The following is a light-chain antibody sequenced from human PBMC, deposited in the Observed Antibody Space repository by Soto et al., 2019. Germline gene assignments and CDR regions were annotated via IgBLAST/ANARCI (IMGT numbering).Light chain of an antibody. CDR1: SSDVGSYNL. Sequence: QSALIQPASVSGSPGQSITISGTGTSSDVGSYNLVSWYQQHPGKAPKLMIYEVSKRPSGVSNRFSGSKSGNTASLTISGLQAEDEADYYCCSYAGSSTAVFGGGTQLTVL. V-gene: IGLV2-23*02. J-gene: IGLJ7*01. CDR2: EVS. CDR3: CSYAGSSTAV.